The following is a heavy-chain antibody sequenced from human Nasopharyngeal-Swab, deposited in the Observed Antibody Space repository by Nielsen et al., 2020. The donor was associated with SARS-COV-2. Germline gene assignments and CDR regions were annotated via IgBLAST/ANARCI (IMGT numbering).Heavy chain of an antibody. Sequence: SETLSLTCNVSGGSISSYYWSWIRQPPGKGLEWIGYIYYSGSTNYNPSLKSRVTISVDTSKNQFSLKLSSVTAADTAVYYCARGYGRGYFDYWGQGTLVTVSS. D-gene: IGHD5-18*01. CDR1: GGSISSYY. CDR3: ARGYGRGYFDY. V-gene: IGHV4-59*01. CDR2: IYYSGST. J-gene: IGHJ4*02.